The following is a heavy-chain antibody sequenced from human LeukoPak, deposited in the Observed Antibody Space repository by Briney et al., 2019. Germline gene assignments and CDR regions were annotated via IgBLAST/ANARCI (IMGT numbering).Heavy chain of an antibody. V-gene: IGHV4-38-2*02. CDR2: IYHSGST. D-gene: IGHD6-19*01. J-gene: IGHJ4*02. CDR1: GYSISSGYY. Sequence: SETLSLTCTVSGYSISSGYYWGWIRQPPGKGLEWIGSIYHSGSTYYNPSLKSRVTISVDTSKNQFSLKLSSVTAADTAVYYCARDLGPSGSGWVSDYWGQGTLVTVSS. CDR3: ARDLGPSGSGWVSDY.